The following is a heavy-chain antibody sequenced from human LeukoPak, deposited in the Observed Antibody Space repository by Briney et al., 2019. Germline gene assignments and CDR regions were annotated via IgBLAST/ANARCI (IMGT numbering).Heavy chain of an antibody. CDR3: ARDQTSKGDAFDI. Sequence: SETLSLTCTVSGGSISSHFWIWIREPPGKGLEWIGYIYYSGHTNYNPSLKSRVTISIDTSKYQFSLKLSSVTAADTAVYYCARDQTSKGDAFDIWGQGTMVTVSS. J-gene: IGHJ3*02. CDR2: IYYSGHT. CDR1: GGSISSHF. V-gene: IGHV4-59*11.